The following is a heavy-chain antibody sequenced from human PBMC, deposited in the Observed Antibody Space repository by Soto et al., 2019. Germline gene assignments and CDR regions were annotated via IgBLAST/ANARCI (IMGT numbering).Heavy chain of an antibody. D-gene: IGHD3-16*01. CDR1: GYTFVNYV. V-gene: IGHV1-18*01. Sequence: QVQLVQSGDEVRKPGSSVKVSCKAPGYTFVNYVFAWWGRALGQGFRWMGWISPYSGNTHYASKVQGRLTTTTDTSTSTAYMDLGSLTSDDTAVYYCAMVDNYVTPTPQDVWGQGTTVTVSS. CDR3: AMVDNYVTPTPQDV. CDR2: ISPYSGNT. J-gene: IGHJ6*02.